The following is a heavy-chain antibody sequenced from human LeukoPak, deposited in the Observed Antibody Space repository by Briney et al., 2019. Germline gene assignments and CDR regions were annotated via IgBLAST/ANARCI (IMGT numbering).Heavy chain of an antibody. V-gene: IGHV3-48*03. J-gene: IGHJ6*04. Sequence: GGSLRLSCAASGFTFSSYEMNWVRQAPGKGLEWVSYISSSGSTIYYADSVKGRFTISRDNAKNTLHLQMNSLRAEDTAVYYCAELGITMIGGVWGKGTTVTISS. D-gene: IGHD3-10*02. CDR2: ISSSGSTI. CDR3: AELGITMIGGV. CDR1: GFTFSSYE.